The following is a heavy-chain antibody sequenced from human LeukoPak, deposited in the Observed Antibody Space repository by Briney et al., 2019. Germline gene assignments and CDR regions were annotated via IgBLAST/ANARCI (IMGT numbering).Heavy chain of an antibody. CDR1: GYTFTGYY. V-gene: IGHV1-2*02. D-gene: IGHD5-12*01. CDR2: INPNSGAA. J-gene: IGHJ4*02. CDR3: ARDFGRYSGYDFDF. Sequence: APVKPCCKASGYTFTGYYMHWMRQAPGQGLEWMAWINPNSGAAKYAPKFQGRVTLTRDTSITTAYMELSRLRSDDTAVYYCARDFGRYSGYDFDFWGKGTRVTVSS.